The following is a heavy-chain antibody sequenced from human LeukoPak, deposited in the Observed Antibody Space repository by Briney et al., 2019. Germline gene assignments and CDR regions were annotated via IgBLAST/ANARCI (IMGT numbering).Heavy chain of an antibody. J-gene: IGHJ4*02. CDR2: IYYSGST. CDR3: ARGVRGVIQYYFDY. Sequence: SETLSLTCTVSGGSISSHYWSWIRQPPGKGLEWIGYIYYSGSTNYNPSLKSRVTISVDTSKNQSSLKLSSVTAADTAVYYCARGVRGVIQYYFDYWGQGTLVTVSS. CDR1: GGSISSHY. D-gene: IGHD3-10*01. V-gene: IGHV4-59*11.